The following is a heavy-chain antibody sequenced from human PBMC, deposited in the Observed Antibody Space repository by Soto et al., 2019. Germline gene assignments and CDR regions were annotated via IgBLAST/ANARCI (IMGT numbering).Heavy chain of an antibody. V-gene: IGHV4-31*03. Sequence: SETLSLTCTVSGGSISSGGYYWSWIRQHPGKGLEWIGYIYYSGSTYYNPSLKSRVTISVDTSKNQFSLKLSSVTAADTAVYYCASSPQQLAPLFDYWGQGTLVTVSS. CDR1: GGSISSGGYY. CDR3: ASSPQQLAPLFDY. CDR2: IYYSGST. D-gene: IGHD6-13*01. J-gene: IGHJ4*01.